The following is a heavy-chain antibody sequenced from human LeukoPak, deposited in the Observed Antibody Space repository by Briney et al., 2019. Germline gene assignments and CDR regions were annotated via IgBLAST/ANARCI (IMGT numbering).Heavy chain of an antibody. V-gene: IGHV3-7*01. CDR2: IDRDGSKK. CDR1: GFTFSSYW. J-gene: IGHJ4*02. CDR3: ARSLWPEDY. Sequence: GGSLRLSCAASGFTFSSYWMSWVRQAPGKGLESVANIDRDGSKKYYVDSVKGRFTISRDNAKNSVDLQMDNLRADDTAVYYCARSLWPEDYWGQGTLVTVSS. D-gene: IGHD2-21*01.